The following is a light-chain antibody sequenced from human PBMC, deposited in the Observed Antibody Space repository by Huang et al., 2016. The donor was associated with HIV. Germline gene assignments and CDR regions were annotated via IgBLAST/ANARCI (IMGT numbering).Light chain of an antibody. J-gene: IGKJ2*01. Sequence: EVVLTQSPATLSLSPGGRATLSCRASQSVCTSLAGYQQKPGRAPRLLIFDVSRRATGVPARFSGSGSGTDFTLTISSLEPEDFAVYYCERYTFGQGTKLEIK. CDR1: QSVCTS. CDR2: DVS. V-gene: IGKV3-11*01. CDR3: ERYT.